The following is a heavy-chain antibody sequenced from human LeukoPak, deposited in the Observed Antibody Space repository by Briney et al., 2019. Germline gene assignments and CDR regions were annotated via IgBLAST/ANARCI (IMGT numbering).Heavy chain of an antibody. CDR3: ARADIVVVPAAIRYYFDY. CDR2: INHSGST. J-gene: IGHJ4*02. V-gene: IGHV4-34*01. Sequence: SETLSLTCAVYGGSFSGYYWSWIRQPPGKGLEWIGEINHSGSTNYNPSLKSRVTISVDTSKNQFSLKLSSVTAADTAVYYCARADIVVVPAAIRYYFDYWGQGTLVTVPS. CDR1: GGSFSGYY. D-gene: IGHD2-2*01.